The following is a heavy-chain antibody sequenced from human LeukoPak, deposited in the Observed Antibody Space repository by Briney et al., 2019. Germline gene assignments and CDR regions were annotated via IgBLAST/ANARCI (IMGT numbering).Heavy chain of an antibody. J-gene: IGHJ4*02. D-gene: IGHD2-8*01. CDR3: VKATGVRLEF. CDR1: GFTFSNYV. V-gene: IGHV3-23*01. CDR2: ISGGGDST. Sequence: GGSLSLSCAASGFTFSNYVMTWVRQTPGKGLEWVSTISGGGDSTFYADSVKGRFTVSRDNSKNTVFLQMDSLRVEDTALYYCVKATGVRLEFWGQGSLVTVSS.